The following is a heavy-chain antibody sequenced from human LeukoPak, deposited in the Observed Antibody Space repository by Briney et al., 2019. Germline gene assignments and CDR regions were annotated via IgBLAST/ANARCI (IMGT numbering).Heavy chain of an antibody. V-gene: IGHV4-34*01. CDR3: ARALTTPSH. CDR2: INHSGST. D-gene: IGHD4-17*01. J-gene: IGHJ1*01. CDR1: GGSFSGYY. Sequence: SETLSVTCAVYGGSFSGYYWSCIRQPPGKGLEWIGEINHSGSTNYNPSLKSRITISVDTSKKQFSLKLTSVTAADTAVYYCARALTTPSHWGQGTLVTVSS.